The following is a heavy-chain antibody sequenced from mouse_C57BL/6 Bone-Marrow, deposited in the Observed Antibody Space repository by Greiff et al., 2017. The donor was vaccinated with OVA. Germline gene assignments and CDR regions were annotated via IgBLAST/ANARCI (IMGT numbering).Heavy chain of an antibody. J-gene: IGHJ4*01. CDR3: ARHSNYDYAMDY. Sequence: DVHLVESGPGLVKPSQTVFLTCTVTGISITTGNYRWSWIRQFPGNKLEWIGYIYYSGTITYNPSLTSRTTITRDTPKNQFFLEMNSLTAEDTATYYCARHSNYDYAMDYWGQGTSVTVSS. D-gene: IGHD2-5*01. V-gene: IGHV3-5*01. CDR1: GISITTGNYR. CDR2: IYYSGTI.